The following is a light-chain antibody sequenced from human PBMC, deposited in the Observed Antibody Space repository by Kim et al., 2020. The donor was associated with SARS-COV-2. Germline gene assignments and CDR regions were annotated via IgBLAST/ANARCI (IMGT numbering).Light chain of an antibody. Sequence: SASVGDRVTITCRASQPIGSHLNWYQQKPGKAPKILIYAASSLQSGVPSRFSGSGSGTDFTLTISSLQPEDFATYWCHQSHTTPQAFGQGTKLEI. J-gene: IGKJ2*01. V-gene: IGKV1-39*01. CDR2: AAS. CDR1: QPIGSH. CDR3: HQSHTTPQA.